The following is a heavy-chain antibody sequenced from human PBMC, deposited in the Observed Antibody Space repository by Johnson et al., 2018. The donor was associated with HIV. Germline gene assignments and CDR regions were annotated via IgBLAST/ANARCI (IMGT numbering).Heavy chain of an antibody. V-gene: IGHV3-30*19. CDR3: ARGLWLTPDVFDV. D-gene: IGHD6-19*01. Sequence: QVQLVESGGGVVQPGGSLRLSCAASGFTFSSYGMHWVRQAPGKGLEWVAVISYDGSNKYYADSVKGRFTISRDNTKNLLYLQMKSLIAEDTAVYYCARGLWLTPDVFDVWGQGTMVTVSS. CDR1: GFTFSSYG. CDR2: ISYDGSNK. J-gene: IGHJ3*01.